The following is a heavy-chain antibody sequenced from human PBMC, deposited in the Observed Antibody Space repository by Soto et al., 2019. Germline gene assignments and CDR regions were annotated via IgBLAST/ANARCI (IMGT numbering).Heavy chain of an antibody. Sequence: QVQLVQSGAEVKKPGASVKVSCKASGYTFTSYDINWVRQATGQGLEWMGWMNPNSGNTGYAQKFQGRVTMTRNTSISTAYMELSSLRSEDTAVDYCARVRIVTDYYGMDVWGQGTTVTVSS. CDR1: GYTFTSYD. J-gene: IGHJ6*02. CDR2: MNPNSGNT. CDR3: ARVRIVTDYYGMDV. V-gene: IGHV1-8*01. D-gene: IGHD1-26*01.